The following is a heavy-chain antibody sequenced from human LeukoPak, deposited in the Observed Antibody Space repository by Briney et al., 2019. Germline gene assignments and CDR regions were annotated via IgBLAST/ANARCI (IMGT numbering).Heavy chain of an antibody. Sequence: GGSLRLSCAASGFTFSSYEMNWVRQAPGKGLEWVSYISSSGSTIYYADSVKGRFTISRDNAKNSLYLQVNSLRAEDTAVYYCARENRGYSGYNRYFDYWGQGTLVTVSS. CDR2: ISSSGSTI. CDR1: GFTFSSYE. D-gene: IGHD5-12*01. V-gene: IGHV3-48*03. J-gene: IGHJ4*02. CDR3: ARENRGYSGYNRYFDY.